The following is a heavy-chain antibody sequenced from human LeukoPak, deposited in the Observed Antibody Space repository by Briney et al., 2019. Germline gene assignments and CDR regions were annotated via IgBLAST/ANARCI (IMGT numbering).Heavy chain of an antibody. D-gene: IGHD6-13*01. CDR2: IYYSGST. CDR1: GGSISSYY. CDR3: ARSLTGYSSSWPDYYFYD. V-gene: IGHV4-59*01. J-gene: IGHJ4*02. Sequence: SETLSLTCTVSGGSISSYYWSWIRQPPGKGLEWIGYIYYSGSTNYNPSLKSRVTISVDTSKNQFSLTLSSVTAADTAVYYCARSLTGYSSSWPDYYFYDWGQGTLVTV.